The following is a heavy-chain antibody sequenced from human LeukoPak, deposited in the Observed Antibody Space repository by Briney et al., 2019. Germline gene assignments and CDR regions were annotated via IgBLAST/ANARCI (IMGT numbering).Heavy chain of an antibody. Sequence: GGSLRLSCAASGFTFSSSAMSWVRQAPGKGLEWVSAISGSGGSTYYAGSVKGRFTISRDNSKNTLYLQMNSLRAEDTAVYYCAKGDRGIVVVPAARGSSWYGRTFYFNYWGQGTLVTVSS. CDR3: AKGDRGIVVVPAARGSSWYGRTFYFNY. D-gene: IGHD2-2*01. CDR1: GFTFSSSA. CDR2: ISGSGGST. J-gene: IGHJ4*02. V-gene: IGHV3-23*01.